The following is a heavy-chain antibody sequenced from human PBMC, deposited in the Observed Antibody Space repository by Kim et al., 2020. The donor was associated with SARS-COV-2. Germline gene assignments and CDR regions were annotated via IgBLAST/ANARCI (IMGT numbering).Heavy chain of an antibody. D-gene: IGHD3-10*01. CDR3: ARNFGSATMIGAV. V-gene: IGHV3-33*01. CDR2: IRSDESKR. J-gene: IGHJ3*01. Sequence: GGSLRLSCTASGFTFSTFAMHWVRQAPGKGLEWVAVIRSDESKRYYAESVKDRFTISRDNSKNTLYLQMNSLRAEDTAIYYCARNFGSATMIGAVWGLGT. CDR1: GFTFSTFA.